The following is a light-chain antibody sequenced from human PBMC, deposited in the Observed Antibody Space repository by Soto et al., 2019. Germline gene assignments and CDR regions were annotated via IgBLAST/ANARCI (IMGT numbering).Light chain of an antibody. J-gene: IGKJ1*01. Sequence: DIQMTQSPSSLSASVGDRVAITCQASQDINKNLIWYQQKPGKAPKLLIYDASSLESGVPSRFGGSGSGTEFTFTISSLQPDDFATYYCQQYNSYSGTFGQGTKVDIK. CDR2: DAS. CDR3: QQYNSYSGT. CDR1: QDINKN. V-gene: IGKV1-5*01.